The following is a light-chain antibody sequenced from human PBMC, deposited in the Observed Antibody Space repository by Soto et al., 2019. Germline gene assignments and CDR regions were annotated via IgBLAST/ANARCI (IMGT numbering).Light chain of an antibody. Sequence: QSALTQPPSASGSPGQSVTISCTGTSSDVGGYNYVSWYQQHPGKAPKLMIYEVSKRPSGVPDRFSGSKSGNTASLTGSGLQAEDEADYYCSSYAGSNQRVFGGGTKVTVL. CDR2: EVS. CDR1: SSDVGGYNY. J-gene: IGLJ2*01. CDR3: SSYAGSNQRV. V-gene: IGLV2-8*01.